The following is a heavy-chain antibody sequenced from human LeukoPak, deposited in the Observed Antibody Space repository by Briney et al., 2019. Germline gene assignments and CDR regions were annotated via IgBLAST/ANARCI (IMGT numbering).Heavy chain of an antibody. CDR2: ISSDGSYK. Sequence: GGSLRLSCAASGFTFSSYGMHWVRQAPGKGLEWVAVISSDGSYKYYADSVKGRFTISRDNSKNTLYLQMNSLIPEDTAVYYCARQYISGQWYFDYWGQGTLVTVSS. V-gene: IGHV3-30*19. D-gene: IGHD5-18*01. CDR1: GFTFSSYG. CDR3: ARQYISGQWYFDY. J-gene: IGHJ4*02.